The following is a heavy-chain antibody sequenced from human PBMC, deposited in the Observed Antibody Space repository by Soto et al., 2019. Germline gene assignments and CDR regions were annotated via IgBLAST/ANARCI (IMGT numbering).Heavy chain of an antibody. J-gene: IGHJ4*02. CDR1: GFTFSSYE. V-gene: IGHV3-48*03. D-gene: IGHD1-26*01. CDR3: AREGVGAPLLDY. Sequence: GGSLRLSCPASGFTFSSYEMNWVRQAPGKGLEWVSYISSSGSTIYYAESVKGRFTISRDNAKNSLYLQMNSLRAEDTAVYYCAREGVGAPLLDYWGKGNLVPV. CDR2: ISSSGSTI.